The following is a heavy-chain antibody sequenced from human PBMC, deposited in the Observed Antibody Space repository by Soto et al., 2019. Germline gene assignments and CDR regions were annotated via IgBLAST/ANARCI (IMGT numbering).Heavy chain of an antibody. V-gene: IGHV4-38-2*02. D-gene: IGHD6-19*01. CDR2: IYHGGTT. Sequence: PSETLSLTCTVSGYSISSGSYWGWIRQPPGKGPEWIASIYHGGTTFYNPSLKSRITISVDTSHNQFSLNLRSVTAADTAVYYCARAHVMLVAGSTSDYWGHGPLVTAPQ. CDR3: ARAHVMLVAGSTSDY. CDR1: GYSISSGSY. J-gene: IGHJ4*01.